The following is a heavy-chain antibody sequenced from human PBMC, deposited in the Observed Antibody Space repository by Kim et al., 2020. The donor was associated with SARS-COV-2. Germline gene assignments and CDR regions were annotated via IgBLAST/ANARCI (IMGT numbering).Heavy chain of an antibody. V-gene: IGHV4-39*07. CDR2: SGRP. D-gene: IGHD6-13*01. J-gene: IGHJ4*02. CDR3: ARDQQLDY. Sequence: SGRPYYTPSLRSRVTISVDTSKDPFSLKLGSVTAADTAVYYCARDQQLDYWGQGTLVTVSS.